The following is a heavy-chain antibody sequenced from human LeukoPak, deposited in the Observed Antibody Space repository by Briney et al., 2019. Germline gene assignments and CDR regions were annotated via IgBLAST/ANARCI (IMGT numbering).Heavy chain of an antibody. CDR1: GFIFRNAW. CDR2: IKSKTDGGTT. CDR3: TTEANCSSSSCPLTLDY. Sequence: GGSLRLSCAASGFIFRNAWMSGVRQAPGKGLEWVGRIKSKTDGGTTDYAAPVKGRVTISRDDSKNTLYLQMNSLEAEDTAVYYCTTEANCSSSSCPLTLDYWGQGTLVTVSS. D-gene: IGHD2-2*01. V-gene: IGHV3-15*01. J-gene: IGHJ4*02.